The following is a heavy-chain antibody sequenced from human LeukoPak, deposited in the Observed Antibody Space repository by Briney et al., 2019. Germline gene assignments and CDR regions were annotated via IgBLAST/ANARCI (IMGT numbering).Heavy chain of an antibody. J-gene: IGHJ5*02. CDR3: ARHSAPFCSDGTCYGGWFDP. V-gene: IGHV4-59*08. CDR1: GGSITSYF. Sequence: PSETLFLTCTVSGGSITSYFWDWIRQTPGKGLEWIGYVSNTGTTNYNPSLKSRVTISADTSKNQVSLKLTSVTAADTAVYYCARHSAPFCSDGTCYGGWFDPWGQGTLVTVSS. D-gene: IGHD2-15*01. CDR2: VSNTGTT.